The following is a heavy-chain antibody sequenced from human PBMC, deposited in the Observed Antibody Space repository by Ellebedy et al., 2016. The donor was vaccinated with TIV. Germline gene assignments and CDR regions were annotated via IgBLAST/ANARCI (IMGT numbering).Heavy chain of an antibody. CDR2: MYYSAST. J-gene: IGHJ3*01. D-gene: IGHD2-21*01. CDR1: GASISSDY. CDR3: ARAVGDSFAGNAFDL. Sequence: MPSETLSLTCSVSGASISSDYWGWIRQSPGQGLAWIGYMYYSASTNYNPSLQRRLTISGDTSKNQFSLKLNSVTAADTAVYYCARAVGDSFAGNAFDLWGQGTSVTVSS. V-gene: IGHV4-59*01.